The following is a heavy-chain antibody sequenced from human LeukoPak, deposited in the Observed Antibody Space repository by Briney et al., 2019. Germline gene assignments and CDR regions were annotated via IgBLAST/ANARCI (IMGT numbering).Heavy chain of an antibody. D-gene: IGHD6-19*01. CDR2: ISGSGGST. J-gene: IGHJ4*02. Sequence: PGGSLRLSCAASGFTFSSYGMSWVRQAPGKGLEWVSAISGSGGSTYYADSVKGQFTISRDNSKNTLYLQMNSLRAEDTAVYYCAKDSGTLAVAGFCGFDYWGQGTLVTVSS. V-gene: IGHV3-23*01. CDR1: GFTFSSYG. CDR3: AKDSGTLAVAGFCGFDY.